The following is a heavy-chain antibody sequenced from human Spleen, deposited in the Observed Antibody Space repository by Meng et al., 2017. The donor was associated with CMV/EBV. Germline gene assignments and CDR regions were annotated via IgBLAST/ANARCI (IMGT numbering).Heavy chain of an antibody. J-gene: IGHJ6*02. CDR2: IRFDGRNE. V-gene: IGHV3-30*02. CDR1: GFTFSAYV. D-gene: IGHD4-17*01. CDR3: AKASDYGHGMDV. Sequence: GESLKISCEASGFTFSAYVMHWVRQAPGKGLEWVAFIRFDGRNEYYADSVRDRFTISRDNFKNTLYLRMHSLRSEDTALYYCAKASDYGHGMDVWGRGTAVIVSS.